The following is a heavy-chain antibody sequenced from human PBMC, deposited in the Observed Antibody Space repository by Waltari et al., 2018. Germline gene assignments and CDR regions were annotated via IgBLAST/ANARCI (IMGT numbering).Heavy chain of an antibody. Sequence: EVQLVESGGGLVQPGGSLRLSCAASGFTFSSYAMSWVRQAPGKGLGGVSAISGSGGSTYYADSVEGRFTISRDNSKNTLDLQMNSLGAGDTAVYYCTYYDFWGGPFDFLGQGTLGTVSS. J-gene: IGHJ4*01. CDR2: ISGSGGST. V-gene: IGHV3-23*04. CDR3: TYYDFWGGPFDF. D-gene: IGHD3-3*01. CDR1: GFTFSSYA.